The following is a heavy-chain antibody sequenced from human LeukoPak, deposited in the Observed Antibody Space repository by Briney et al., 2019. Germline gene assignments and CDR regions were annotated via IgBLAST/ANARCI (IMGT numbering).Heavy chain of an antibody. D-gene: IGHD2-8*01. CDR2: ISYDGSNK. CDR3: ARVGTSSLRDWFDP. Sequence: PGGSLRLSCAASGFTFSRHATNWVRQAPGKGLEWVAVISYDGSNKYYVDSVKGRFTISRDNSKNTLYLQMNSLRAEDTAVYYCARVGTSSLRDWFDPWGQGTLVTVSS. V-gene: IGHV3-30*04. CDR1: GFTFSRHA. J-gene: IGHJ5*02.